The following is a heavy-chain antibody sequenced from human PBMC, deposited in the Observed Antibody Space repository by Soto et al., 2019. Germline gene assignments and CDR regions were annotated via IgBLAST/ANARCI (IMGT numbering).Heavy chain of an antibody. J-gene: IGHJ6*02. CDR3: ARYAGHIYYYYGMDV. Sequence: SETLSLTCTVSGGSISSYYWSWIRQPPGKGLEWIGYIYYSGSTNYNPSLKSRVTISVDTSKNQFSLKLSSVTAADTAMYYCARYAGHIYYYYGMDVWGLGTTVTVS. CDR1: GGSISSYY. V-gene: IGHV4-59*01. CDR2: IYYSGST.